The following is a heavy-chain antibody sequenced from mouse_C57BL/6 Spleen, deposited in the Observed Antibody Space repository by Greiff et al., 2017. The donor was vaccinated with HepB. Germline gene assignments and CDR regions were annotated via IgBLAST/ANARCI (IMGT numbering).Heavy chain of an antibody. J-gene: IGHJ1*03. V-gene: IGHV1-72*01. CDR2: IDPNSGGT. Sequence: VKLQQPGAELVKPGASVKLSCKASGYTFTSYWMHWVKQRPGRGLEWIGRIDPNSGGTKYNEKFKSKATLTVDKPSSTAYMQLSSLTSEYSAFYYGARAVGAGWYFDVWGTGTTVTVSS. CDR3: ARAVGAGWYFDV. CDR1: GYTFTSYW. D-gene: IGHD1-1*02.